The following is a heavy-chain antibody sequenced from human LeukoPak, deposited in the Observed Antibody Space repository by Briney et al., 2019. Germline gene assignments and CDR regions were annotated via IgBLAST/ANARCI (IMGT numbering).Heavy chain of an antibody. CDR2: ISGSGGGT. J-gene: IGHJ4*02. V-gene: IGHV3-23*01. CDR1: RFTFSSYA. D-gene: IGHD3-9*01. Sequence: GGSLRLSCAASRFTFSSYAMSSGRQAPGEGLGWVSAISGSGGGTYYAYSVKGRFTISRDNSKNTLYLQMNSLRAEDTAVYYCAKVRYYDILTGYYNDYWGQGTLVTVSS. CDR3: AKVRYYDILTGYYNDY.